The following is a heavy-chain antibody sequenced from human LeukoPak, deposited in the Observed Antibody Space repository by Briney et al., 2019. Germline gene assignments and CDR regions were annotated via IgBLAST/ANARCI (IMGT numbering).Heavy chain of an antibody. CDR3: ARDGRGYYDSSGYFDI. D-gene: IGHD3-22*01. CDR2: TFYRSKWYN. J-gene: IGHJ3*02. Sequence: SQTLSLTCAISGDSVSSNSVAWNWIRQSPSRGLEWLGRTFYRSKWYNEYAVSVKSRITVNPDTSKNQVSLQLNSATPEDTAVYFCARDGRGYYDSSGYFDIWGQGTMVTVSS. CDR1: GDSVSSNSVA. V-gene: IGHV6-1*01.